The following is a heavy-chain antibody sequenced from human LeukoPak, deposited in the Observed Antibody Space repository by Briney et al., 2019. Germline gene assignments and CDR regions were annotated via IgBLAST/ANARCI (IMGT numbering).Heavy chain of an antibody. D-gene: IGHD5-18*01. V-gene: IGHV3-20*04. Sequence: GGSLRLSCAASGFTFDDYGLSWVRQAPGKGLEWVSGINWNGGSTGYADSVKGRFTISRDNAKKSLYLQMNSLRAEDTAVYFCARDRWGYSYGGDWGQGTLVTVSS. CDR1: GFTFDDYG. CDR3: ARDRWGYSYGGD. J-gene: IGHJ4*02. CDR2: INWNGGST.